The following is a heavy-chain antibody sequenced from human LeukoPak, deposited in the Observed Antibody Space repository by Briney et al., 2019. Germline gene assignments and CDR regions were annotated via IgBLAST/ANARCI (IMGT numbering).Heavy chain of an antibody. CDR3: AKIPDVSDY. J-gene: IGHJ4*02. V-gene: IGHV3-23*01. Sequence: PGGSLRLSCAVSGFTFSSYAMIWVRQAPGRGLVWVSSIGASGDSTHYTDSVKGRFTISRDNSKNTLYLQMSSLRVEDTAVYYCAKIPDVSDYWGQGTLVTVSS. CDR1: GFTFSSYA. CDR2: IGASGDST.